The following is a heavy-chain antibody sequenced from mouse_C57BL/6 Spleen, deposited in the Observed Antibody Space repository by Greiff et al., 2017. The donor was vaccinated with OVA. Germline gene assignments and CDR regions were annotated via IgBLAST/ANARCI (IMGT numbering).Heavy chain of an antibody. V-gene: IGHV5-17*01. D-gene: IGHD2-3*01. Sequence: EVMLVESGGGLVKPGGSLKLSCAASGFTFSDYGMHWVRQAPEKGLEWVAYISSGSSTIYYADTVKGRFTISRDNAKNTLFLQMTSLRSEDTAMYYCARSDGYFSWFAYWGQGTLVTVSA. CDR1: GFTFSDYG. J-gene: IGHJ3*01. CDR3: ARSDGYFSWFAY. CDR2: ISSGSSTI.